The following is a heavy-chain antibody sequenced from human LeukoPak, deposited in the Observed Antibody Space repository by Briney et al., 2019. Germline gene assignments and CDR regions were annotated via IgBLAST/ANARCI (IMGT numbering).Heavy chain of an antibody. CDR2: IYYSGST. V-gene: IGHV4-59*01. J-gene: IGHJ4*02. CDR3: ARDRVDGYNYYFDY. D-gene: IGHD5-24*01. Sequence: PSETLSLTCTVSGGSITGYYWSWIRQLPGKGLEWIGYIYYSGSTNYNPSLKSRVTISVDTSKNQFSLKLSSVTAADTAVYYCARDRVDGYNYYFDYWGQGTLVTVSS. CDR1: GGSITGYY.